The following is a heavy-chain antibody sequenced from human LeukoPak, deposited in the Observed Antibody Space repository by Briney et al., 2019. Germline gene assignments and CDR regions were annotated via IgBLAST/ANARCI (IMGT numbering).Heavy chain of an antibody. V-gene: IGHV3-7*01. CDR3: AREGSSDYFDY. CDR1: GFTFSSWW. J-gene: IGHJ4*02. D-gene: IGHD6-6*01. Sequence: GGSLRLSCAAPGFTFSSWWMSGVRQAPGKGGERVANIKQDGSEKYYVDSVKGRFTISRDNAKNSLYLQMNSLRAEDTAVYYCAREGSSDYFDYWGQGTLVTVSS. CDR2: IKQDGSEK.